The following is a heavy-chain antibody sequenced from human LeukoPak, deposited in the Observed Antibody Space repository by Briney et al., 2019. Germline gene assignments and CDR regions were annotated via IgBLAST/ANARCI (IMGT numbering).Heavy chain of an antibody. J-gene: IGHJ4*02. CDR1: GFIFSSYE. CDR2: ISFSGSPI. CDR3: ARPKGVAVAGFDY. V-gene: IGHV3-48*03. Sequence: PGGSLRLSCAASGFIFSSYEMNWVRQAPGKGLECVSYISFSGSPIYYADSVKGRFTISRDNAKNSLYLQMNSLRAEDTAVYYCARPKGVAVAGFDYWGQGTLVTVSS. D-gene: IGHD6-19*01.